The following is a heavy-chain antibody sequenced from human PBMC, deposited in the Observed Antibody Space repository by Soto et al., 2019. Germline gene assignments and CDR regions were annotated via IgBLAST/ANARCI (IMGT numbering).Heavy chain of an antibody. J-gene: IGHJ4*02. D-gene: IGHD4-17*01. V-gene: IGHV4-34*02. CDR3: ARVLRGLRNIDS. Sequence: QVQLQQWGARLLKPSETLSLTCAVYGGSFSDYYWSWIRQPPGTGLEWIGEINHVGSTNYNPSPKSRVTISVDTSKIQFSLKLSSVTAADTAVYYCARVLRGLRNIDSWGQGTLVTVSS. CDR2: INHVGST. CDR1: GGSFSDYY.